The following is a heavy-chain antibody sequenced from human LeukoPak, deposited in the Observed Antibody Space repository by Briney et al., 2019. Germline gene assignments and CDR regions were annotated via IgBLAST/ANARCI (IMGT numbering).Heavy chain of an antibody. CDR2: ISGSGGNT. CDR3: ARWGWLRFRYYGMDV. J-gene: IGHJ6*02. Sequence: GGSLRLSCAASGFTFRTYAMSWVRQAPGKGLEWVSAISGSGGNTYYADSVKGRFTISRDNSKNTLYLQMNSLRAEDTAVYYCARWGWLRFRYYGMDVWGQGTTVTVSS. CDR1: GFTFRTYA. V-gene: IGHV3-23*01. D-gene: IGHD5-12*01.